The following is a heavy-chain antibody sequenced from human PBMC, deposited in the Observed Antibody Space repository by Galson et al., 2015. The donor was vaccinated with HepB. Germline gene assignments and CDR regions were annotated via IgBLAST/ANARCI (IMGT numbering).Heavy chain of an antibody. CDR1: GFTFSSYA. CDR2: ISSNGGST. J-gene: IGHJ4*02. D-gene: IGHD6-19*01. V-gene: IGHV3-64D*06. CDR3: VKVAVAGRDYFDY. Sequence: SLRLSCAASGFTFSSYAMHWVRQAPGKGLEYVSAISSNGGSTYYADSVKGRFTISRDNSKNTLYLQMSSLRAEDTAVYYCVKVAVAGRDYFDYWGQGTLVTVSS.